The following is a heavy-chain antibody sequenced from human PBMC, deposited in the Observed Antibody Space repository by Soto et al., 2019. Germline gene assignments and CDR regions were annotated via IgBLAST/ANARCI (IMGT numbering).Heavy chain of an antibody. CDR1: GGSITGYY. J-gene: IGHJ5*02. CDR3: ARHSYYSNPLRFDP. Sequence: QVQLQESGPGLVQPSETLSLTCTVSGGSITGYYWSWIRQPPGKGPEWIGNIHYSGSTNYNPSLKSRVTISVDTSKNPFSLRLSSVTAAETAVYYCARHSYYSNPLRFDPWGQGTLVTVSS. V-gene: IGHV4-59*08. D-gene: IGHD4-4*01. CDR2: IHYSGST.